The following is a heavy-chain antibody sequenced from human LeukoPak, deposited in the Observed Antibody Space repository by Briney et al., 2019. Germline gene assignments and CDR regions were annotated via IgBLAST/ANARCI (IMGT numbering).Heavy chain of an antibody. V-gene: IGHV3-23*01. CDR3: AKSPYDSSSYSFDY. D-gene: IGHD3-22*01. CDR1: GFTFSSYA. Sequence: GRSLRLSCAASGFTFSSYAMSWVRQAPGKGLEWVSGISGSGNSTYYAVSEKGRFTISRDNSKNMLYLQMSSLRAEDTAVYYCAKSPYDSSSYSFDYWGQGTLVTVSS. CDR2: ISGSGNST. J-gene: IGHJ4*02.